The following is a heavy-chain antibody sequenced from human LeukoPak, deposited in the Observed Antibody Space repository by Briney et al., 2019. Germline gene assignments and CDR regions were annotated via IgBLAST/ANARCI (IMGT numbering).Heavy chain of an antibody. CDR1: GITVSNYD. J-gene: IGHJ4*02. Sequence: GSLRLSCVVSGITVSNYDMNWVRQAPGKGLEWVSSISSSSSYIYYADSVKGRFTISRDDAKNSLYLQMNSLRAEDTAVYYCARVYNWNDSDYWGQGTLVTVSS. CDR3: ARVYNWNDSDY. V-gene: IGHV3-21*01. D-gene: IGHD1-20*01. CDR2: ISSSSSYI.